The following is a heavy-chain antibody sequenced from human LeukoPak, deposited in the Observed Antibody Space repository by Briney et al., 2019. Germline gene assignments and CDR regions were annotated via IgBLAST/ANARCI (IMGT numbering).Heavy chain of an antibody. CDR2: IYYSGST. D-gene: IGHD4-23*01. V-gene: IGHV4-31*03. CDR3: ARDAVVKRDAFDI. Sequence: SETLSLTCTVSGGSISSGGYYWSWIRQHPGKGLEWIGYIYYSGSTYYNPSLKSRVTISVDTSKNQFSLKLNSVTAADTAVYYCARDAVVKRDAFDIWGQGTMVTVSS. CDR1: GGSISSGGYY. J-gene: IGHJ3*02.